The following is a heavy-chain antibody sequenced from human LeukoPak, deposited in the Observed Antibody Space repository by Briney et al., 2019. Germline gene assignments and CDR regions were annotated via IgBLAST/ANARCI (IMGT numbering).Heavy chain of an antibody. J-gene: IGHJ4*02. CDR3: ARVTGSITYIDF. Sequence: SETLSLTCTVSGGSISSSSYYWGWIRQPPGMGLEWLAYIYYRGNTYYNPSLNSRGAISVDTSKNQFSLELSSVTAADTAMYYCARVTGSITYIDFWGQGILVTVSS. V-gene: IGHV4-31*03. CDR2: IYYRGNT. CDR1: GGSISSSSYY. D-gene: IGHD1-14*01.